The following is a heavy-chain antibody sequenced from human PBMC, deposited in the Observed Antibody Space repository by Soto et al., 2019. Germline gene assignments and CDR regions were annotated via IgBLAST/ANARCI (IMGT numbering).Heavy chain of an antibody. CDR1: GGSISSVGYS. D-gene: IGHD6-6*01. V-gene: IGHV4-30-2*01. CDR2: ISHSGST. CDR3: ASGSHVLHY. Sequence: PPPTLSLTSAVSGGSISSVGYSWSWIRQPPGKGLEWIGYISHSGSTYYNPSLESRVTISVDRAKNQFSLKLISVIAADTAVYYCASGSHVLHYRGQGTLVTVSS. J-gene: IGHJ4*02.